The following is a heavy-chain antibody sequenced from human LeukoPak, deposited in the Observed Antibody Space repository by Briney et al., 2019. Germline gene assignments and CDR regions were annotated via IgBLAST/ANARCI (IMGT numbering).Heavy chain of an antibody. V-gene: IGHV1-2*02. CDR2: INPNSGGT. D-gene: IGHD1-26*01. J-gene: IGHJ3*02. Sequence: ASMKVSCKASGYTFASYGISWVRQAPGQGLEWMGWINPNSGGTNYAQKFQGRVTMTRDTSISTAYMELSRLRSDDTAVYYCASSGQLPDAFDIWGQGTMVTVSS. CDR1: GYTFASYG. CDR3: ASSGQLPDAFDI.